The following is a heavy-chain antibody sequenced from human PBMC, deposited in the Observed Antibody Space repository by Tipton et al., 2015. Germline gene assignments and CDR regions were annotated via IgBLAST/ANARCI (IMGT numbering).Heavy chain of an antibody. D-gene: IGHD3-10*01. CDR2: IDPTGGST. Sequence: VQSGPEVKKPGASVKVSCKASGYTFTSYHMHWMRQAPGQGLECMGIIDPTGGSTRYAQKFQGRVTMTRDTSTSTAYMEVNSLRSDDTAIYYCARGLAGDNVPITMVRGVQQTQFGFDVWGQGTMVTVSS. CDR1: GYTFTSYH. CDR3: ARGLAGDNVPITMVRGVQQTQFGFDV. V-gene: IGHV1-46*01. J-gene: IGHJ3*01.